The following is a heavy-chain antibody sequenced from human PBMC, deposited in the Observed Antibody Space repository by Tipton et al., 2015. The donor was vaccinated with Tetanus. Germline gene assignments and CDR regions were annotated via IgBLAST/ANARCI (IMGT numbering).Heavy chain of an antibody. CDR2: IYSFGST. J-gene: IGHJ4*02. V-gene: IGHV4-31*03. CDR3: ARWGPGVTTWGFDF. D-gene: IGHD3-16*01. Sequence: GLVKPSQTLSLTCTVSGASISSGGYYWTWIRQRPGKGLEWIGDIYSFGSTYYSPSLKSRVTISIDTSKNQYSLQLNSVTAADTAVYFCARWGPGVTTWGFDFWGQGTLVTVSS. CDR1: GASISSGGYY.